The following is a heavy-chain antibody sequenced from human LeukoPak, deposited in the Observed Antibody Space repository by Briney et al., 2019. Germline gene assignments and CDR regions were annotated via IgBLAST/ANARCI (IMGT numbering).Heavy chain of an antibody. CDR3: ARVHYYGSGSYYDM. Sequence: GGSLRLSCAASGFTFSHYGMHWVRQAPGKGLEWVAFIHYDGSDTYYADSVKGRFTISRNNSKNTVYLQMNSLKAEDTAVYYCARVHYYGSGSYYDMRGPGTLVTVSS. D-gene: IGHD3-10*01. J-gene: IGHJ4*02. CDR2: IHYDGSDT. CDR1: GFTFSHYG. V-gene: IGHV3-30*02.